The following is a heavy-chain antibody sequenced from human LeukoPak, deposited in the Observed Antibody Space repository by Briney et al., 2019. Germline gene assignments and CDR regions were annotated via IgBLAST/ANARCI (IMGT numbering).Heavy chain of an antibody. CDR1: GYAFTDYK. CDR3: ARDRRRFHFDY. CDR2: INSDSGGI. V-gene: IGHV1-2*02. J-gene: IGHJ4*02. Sequence: ASVKVSCKASGYAFTDYKIHWVRQAPGQGPEWMGWINSDSGGINYAQKFQDRVTMTRDTSISTAYMELSRLRSDDTAVYYCARDRRRFHFDYWGQGTLVTVSS.